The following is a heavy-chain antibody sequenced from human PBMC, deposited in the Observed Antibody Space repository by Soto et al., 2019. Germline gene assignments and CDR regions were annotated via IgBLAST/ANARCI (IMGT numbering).Heavy chain of an antibody. CDR1: GFTFSSYG. D-gene: IGHD6-6*01. V-gene: IGHV3-33*01. CDR3: AAWIVAPEYSSSSDAFDI. J-gene: IGHJ3*02. CDR2: IWYDGSNK. Sequence: QVQLVESGGGVVQPGRSLRLSCAASGFTFSSYGMHWVRQAPGKGLEWVAVIWYDGSNKYYADSVKGRFTISRDNSKNTLYLQMNSLRAEDTAVYYCAAWIVAPEYSSSSDAFDIWGQGTMVTVSS.